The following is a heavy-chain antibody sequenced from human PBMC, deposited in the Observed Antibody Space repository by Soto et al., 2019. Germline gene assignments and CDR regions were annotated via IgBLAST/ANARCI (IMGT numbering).Heavy chain of an antibody. D-gene: IGHD4-17*01. Sequence: PGGSLGLSCAASGFTFSSYWMHWVRQAPGKGLVWVSRINSDGSSTSYADSVKGRFTISRDNAKNTLYLQMNSLRAEDTAVYYSARPTDYGDSQFDYWGQGTLVTVSS. V-gene: IGHV3-74*01. CDR3: ARPTDYGDSQFDY. CDR2: INSDGSST. CDR1: GFTFSSYW. J-gene: IGHJ4*02.